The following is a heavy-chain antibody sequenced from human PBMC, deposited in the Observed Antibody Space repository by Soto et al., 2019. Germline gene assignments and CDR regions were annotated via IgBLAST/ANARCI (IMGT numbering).Heavy chain of an antibody. Sequence: QVQLVESGEGVVQPGRSLTLSCAASGFTFSDYGMHWVRQAPGTGLECVAIILYHGTDKYYAESVKGRFTISRDNSKNTLYLQMNSLRAEDTAVYYCAKDCSRSWTFDYWGQGTLVTVSS. CDR3: AKDCSRSWTFDY. J-gene: IGHJ4*02. CDR2: ILYHGTDK. V-gene: IGHV3-30*18. CDR1: GFTFSDYG. D-gene: IGHD6-13*01.